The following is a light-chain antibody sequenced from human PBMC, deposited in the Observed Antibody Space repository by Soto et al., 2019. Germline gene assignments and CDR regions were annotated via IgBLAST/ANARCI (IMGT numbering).Light chain of an antibody. J-gene: IGKJ2*01. CDR2: DAS. CDR3: QQYNSSPYT. CDR1: QRFSTW. Sequence: DIQMTQSPSTLSASVGDRVTITCRASQRFSTWLAWYQQKPGKAPRLLIYDASSLEGGVPSRFSGRGSGTEFTLTISCLQPDDFAPYYCQQYNSSPYTFGQGNKLEIK. V-gene: IGKV1-5*01.